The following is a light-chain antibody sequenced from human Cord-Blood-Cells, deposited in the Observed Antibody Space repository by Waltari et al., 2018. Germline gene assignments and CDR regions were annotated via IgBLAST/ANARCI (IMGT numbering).Light chain of an antibody. J-gene: IGKJ3*01. V-gene: IGKV3-20*01. CDR1: QSVSSSY. CDR2: GAS. Sequence: ENVLTQSPGTLSLSPGERDTLPCRASQSVSSSYLAWYQQKPGQAPRLLIYGASSRATGISDRFSGSGSGTDFTLTISRLEPEDFAVYYCQQYGSSPFTFGPGTKVDIK. CDR3: QQYGSSPFT.